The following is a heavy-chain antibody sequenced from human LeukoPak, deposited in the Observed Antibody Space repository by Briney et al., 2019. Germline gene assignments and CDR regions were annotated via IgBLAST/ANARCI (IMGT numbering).Heavy chain of an antibody. CDR2: IKQDGSEK. CDR1: GFTFSNYW. J-gene: IGHJ4*02. Sequence: GGSLRLSCAASGFTFSNYWMSWVRQAPGKGLQWVANIKQDGSEKYYVDSVKGRFTISRDNAKNSLYLQMNRLRAEDTAVYYCARDLSSSWYGGSDFDYWGQGTLVTVSS. D-gene: IGHD6-13*01. CDR3: ARDLSSSWYGGSDFDY. V-gene: IGHV3-7*01.